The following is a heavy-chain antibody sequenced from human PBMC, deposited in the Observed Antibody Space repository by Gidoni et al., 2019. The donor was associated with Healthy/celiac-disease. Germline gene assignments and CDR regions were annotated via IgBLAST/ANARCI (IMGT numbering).Heavy chain of an antibody. CDR2: IDGDGSTK. CDR3: ERDTGAATVSSYWYFDL. J-gene: IGHJ2*01. D-gene: IGHD4-17*01. CDR1: DFIFRTDG. Sequence: EGQRVASGGGWAQPGGPRRLSGAASDFIFRTDGRKCVRKAPGKGLEWGAYIDGDGSTKGNADSVKGRFTISRDNAKNTVYLQMNSLRAEDTAVDYCERDTGAATVSSYWYFDLWGHGTLVTVSS. V-gene: IGHV3-48*03.